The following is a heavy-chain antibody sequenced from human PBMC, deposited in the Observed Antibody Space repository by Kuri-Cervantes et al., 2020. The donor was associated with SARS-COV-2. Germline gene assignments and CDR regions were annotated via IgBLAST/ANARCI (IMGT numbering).Heavy chain of an antibody. CDR3: ARDERWRYCSGGSCYGDYYYGMDV. CDR2: IYSGGST. J-gene: IGHJ6*02. V-gene: IGHV3-53*01. CDR1: GFTVSSNY. D-gene: IGHD2-15*01. Sequence: GGSLRLSCAASGFTVSSNYMSWVRQAPGKGLEWVSVIYSGGSTYHADSVKGRFTISRDNSKNTLYLQMNSLRAEDTAVYYCARDERWRYCSGGSCYGDYYYGMDVWGQGTTVTVSS.